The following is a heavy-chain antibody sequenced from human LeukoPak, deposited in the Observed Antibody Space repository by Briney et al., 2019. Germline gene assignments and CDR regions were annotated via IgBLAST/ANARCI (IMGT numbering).Heavy chain of an antibody. J-gene: IGHJ4*02. CDR3: AHRLAEGPTFDY. CDR2: THWNDDD. D-gene: IGHD2-21*01. Sequence: SGPTLVEPTQTLTLTCTFSGFSLSTSGVGVGWIRQPPGKAVEWLAVTHWNDDDFYSPSLKSRLTITKHTSENQVVLTMTNMGPVDTATYYCAHRLAEGPTFDYWGQGTLVTVSS. V-gene: IGHV2-5*01. CDR1: GFSLSTSGVG.